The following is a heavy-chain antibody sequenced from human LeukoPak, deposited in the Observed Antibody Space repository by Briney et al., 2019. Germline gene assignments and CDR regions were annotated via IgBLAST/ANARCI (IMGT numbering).Heavy chain of an antibody. CDR3: TRVPRFYSSGWQFTGYYFDY. D-gene: IGHD6-19*01. CDR2: INHSGST. CDR1: GGSFSGYY. Sequence: SETLSLTCAVYGGSFSGYYWSWIRQPPGKGLEWIGEINHSGSTNYNPSLKSRVTISVDTSKNQFSLKLSSVTAADTAVYYCTRVPRFYSSGWQFTGYYFDYWGQGTLVTVSS. V-gene: IGHV4-34*01. J-gene: IGHJ4*02.